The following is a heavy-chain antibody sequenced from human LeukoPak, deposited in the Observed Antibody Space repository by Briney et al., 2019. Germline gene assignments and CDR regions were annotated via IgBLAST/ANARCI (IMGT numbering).Heavy chain of an antibody. CDR2: ISVSGDST. Sequence: GGSLRLSCAASGFTLSKHWMTWVRQAPGKGLEWVSVISVSGDSTSYADSVKGRFTISRDNSKNTLFLQMNNVRAEDTALYYCAAPVDYWGPGTLVIVSS. CDR3: AAPVDY. J-gene: IGHJ4*02. V-gene: IGHV3-23*01. CDR1: GFTLSKHW.